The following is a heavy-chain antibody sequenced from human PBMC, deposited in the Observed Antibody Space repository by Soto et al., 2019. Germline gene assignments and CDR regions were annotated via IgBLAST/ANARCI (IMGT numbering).Heavy chain of an antibody. CDR2: INHSGST. Sequence: QVQLQQWGAGLLKPSETLSLTCAVYGGSFSGYYWSWIRQPPGKGLEWIGEINHSGSTNYNPSLKSRVTISVDTSKNLFSLKLSSVTAADTAVYYCARGKYSSSWYYYYGMDVWGQGTTVTDSS. V-gene: IGHV4-34*01. J-gene: IGHJ6*02. D-gene: IGHD6-13*01. CDR1: GGSFSGYY. CDR3: ARGKYSSSWYYYYGMDV.